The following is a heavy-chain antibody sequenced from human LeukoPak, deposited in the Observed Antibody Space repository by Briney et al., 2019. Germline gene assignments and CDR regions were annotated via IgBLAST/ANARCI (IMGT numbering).Heavy chain of an antibody. CDR1: GGTFSSYA. D-gene: IGHD3-22*01. CDR2: IIPIFGTA. J-gene: IGHJ4*02. CDR3: ARVSSGYYKASFDY. V-gene: IGHV1-69*13. Sequence: SVKVSCKDSGGTFSSYAISWVRQAPGQGLEWMGGIIPIFGTANYAQKFQGRVTITADESTSTAYMELSSLRSEDTAVYYCARVSSGYYKASFDYWGQGTLVTVSS.